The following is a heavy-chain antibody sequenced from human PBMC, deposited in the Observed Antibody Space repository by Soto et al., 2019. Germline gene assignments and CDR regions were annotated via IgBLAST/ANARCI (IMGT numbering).Heavy chain of an antibody. CDR2: ISYDGSNK. V-gene: IGHV3-30-3*01. D-gene: IGHD5-18*01. Sequence: GRSLRLSCAASGFTFSSYAMHWVRQAPGKGLEWVAVISYDGSNKYYADSVKGRFTISRDNSKNTLYLQMNSLRAEDTAVYYCAREDTAMVTYGMDVWGQGTTVTGSS. CDR1: GFTFSSYA. CDR3: AREDTAMVTYGMDV. J-gene: IGHJ6*02.